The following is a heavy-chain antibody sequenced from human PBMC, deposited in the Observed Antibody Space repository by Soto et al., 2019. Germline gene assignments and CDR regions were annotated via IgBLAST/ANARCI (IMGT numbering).Heavy chain of an antibody. J-gene: IGHJ3*02. V-gene: IGHV3-23*01. CDR1: GIIFNGFG. CDR2: ISGSGGST. CDR3: AKDKKPLIVATPDI. Sequence: GGSLRLSCAASGIIFNGFGMHWVRQAPGKGLEWVSAISGSGGSTYYADSVKGRFTISRDNSKNTLYLQMNSLRAEDTAVYYCAKDKKPLIVATPDIWGQGTMVTVSS. D-gene: IGHD5-12*01.